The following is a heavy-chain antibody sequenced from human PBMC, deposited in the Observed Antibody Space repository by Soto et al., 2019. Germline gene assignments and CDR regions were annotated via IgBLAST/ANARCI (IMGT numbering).Heavy chain of an antibody. J-gene: IGHJ2*01. Sequence: EVQLVESGGGLVQPGGSLRLSCAASGFTFSSYWMHWVRQAPGKGLVWVSRINSDGSSTSYADSVKGRFTISRDNAKXXXXXXXXXXXXXXXXXXXXXXXXXXNWYFDLWGRGTLVTVSS. CDR2: INSDGSST. CDR1: GFTFSSYW. CDR3: XXXXXXNWYFDL. V-gene: IGHV3-74*01.